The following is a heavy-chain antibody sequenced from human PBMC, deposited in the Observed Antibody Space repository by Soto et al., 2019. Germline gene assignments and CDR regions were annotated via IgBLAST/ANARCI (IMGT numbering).Heavy chain of an antibody. D-gene: IGHD2-21*02. V-gene: IGHV4-4*02. Sequence: QVQLQESGPRLVKPSGSLSLTCGVSGGTVASSHWWSWVRQSPGGGLEWIGNVYHTGDTNFNPSLQSRVTISVDKSNNQFSLRVNSLTAADTAVYFCAREIVTAGANNYFDPWGPGTLVTVSS. J-gene: IGHJ5*02. CDR2: VYHTGDT. CDR1: GGTVASSHW. CDR3: AREIVTAGANNYFDP.